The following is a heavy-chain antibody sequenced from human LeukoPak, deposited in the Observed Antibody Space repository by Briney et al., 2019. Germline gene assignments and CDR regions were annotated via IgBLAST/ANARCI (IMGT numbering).Heavy chain of an antibody. CDR2: IYYSGYT. J-gene: IGHJ4*02. Sequence: SETLSLTCAVSGDSISRGDWWTWVRQSPGKGLEWIGSIYYSGYTYYNPSLESRVTISVDTSKNQFSLKLSSVTAADTAIYYCAKRYMGSSYNRGLDYWGQGTLVTVSS. CDR3: AKRYMGSSYNRGLDY. V-gene: IGHV4-38-2*01. D-gene: IGHD3-10*01. CDR1: GDSISRGDW.